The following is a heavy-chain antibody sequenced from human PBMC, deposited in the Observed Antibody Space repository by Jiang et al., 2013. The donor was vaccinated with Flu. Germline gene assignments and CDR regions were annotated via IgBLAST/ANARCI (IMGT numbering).Heavy chain of an antibody. CDR1: GFTVSRDY. Sequence: VQLVESGGGLIQPGGSLRLSCAASGFTVSRDYMSWVRQAPGKGLEWVSVIYSDGSAYYGDSVEGRFTISRDNSKNIVFLQMDSLRADDTAVYYCARALTWGKYGSNLYYFDYWGQGTLVTVSS. V-gene: IGHV3-53*01. CDR3: ARALTWGKYGSNLYYFDY. J-gene: IGHJ4*02. CDR2: IYSDGSA. D-gene: IGHD7-27*01.